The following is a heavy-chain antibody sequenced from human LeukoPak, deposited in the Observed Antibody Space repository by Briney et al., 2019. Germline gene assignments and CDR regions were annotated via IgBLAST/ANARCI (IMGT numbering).Heavy chain of an antibody. V-gene: IGHV1-2*06. Sequence: ASVKVSCKASGYTFTGYYMHWVRQAPGQGLEWMGRINPNSGGTNYAQKFQGRVTMTRDTSISTAYIELSRLRSDDTAVYYCARDSEGLLYAFDIWGQGTMVTVSS. CDR1: GYTFTGYY. D-gene: IGHD3-3*01. J-gene: IGHJ3*02. CDR3: ARDSEGLLYAFDI. CDR2: INPNSGGT.